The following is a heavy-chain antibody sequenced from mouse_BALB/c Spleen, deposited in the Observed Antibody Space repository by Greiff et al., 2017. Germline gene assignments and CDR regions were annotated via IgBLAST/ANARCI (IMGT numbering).Heavy chain of an antibody. CDR1: GYTFTSYV. D-gene: IGHD2-14*01. CDR3: ARGSAYYRYDDYAMDY. Sequence: EVKVVESGPELVKPGASVKMSCKASGYTFTSYVMHWVKQKPGQGLEWIGYINPYNDGTKYNEKFKGKATLTSDKSSSTAYMQLSSLTSEDSAVYFCARGSAYYRYDDYAMDYWGQGTSVTVSS. CDR2: INPYNDGT. V-gene: IGHV1-14*01. J-gene: IGHJ4*01.